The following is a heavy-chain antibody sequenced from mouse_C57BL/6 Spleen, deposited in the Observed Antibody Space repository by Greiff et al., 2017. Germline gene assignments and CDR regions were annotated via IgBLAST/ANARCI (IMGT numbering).Heavy chain of an antibody. Sequence: EVQLQQSGPGLVKPSQSLSLTCSVTGYSITSGYYWNWIRQFPGNKLEWMGYISYDGSNNYNPSLKNRISITRDTSKNQFFLKLNSVTTEDTATYYCARGGYYRYFDVWGTGTTVTVSS. CDR3: ARGGYYRYFDV. V-gene: IGHV3-6*01. D-gene: IGHD2-2*01. J-gene: IGHJ1*03. CDR2: ISYDGSN. CDR1: GYSITSGYY.